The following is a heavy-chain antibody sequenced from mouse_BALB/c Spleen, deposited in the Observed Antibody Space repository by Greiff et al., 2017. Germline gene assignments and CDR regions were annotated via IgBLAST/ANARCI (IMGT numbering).Heavy chain of an antibody. D-gene: IGHD2-3*01. V-gene: IGHV1-69*02. J-gene: IGHJ4*01. Sequence: QVQLQQSGAELVRPGASVKLSCKASGYTFTSYWINWVKQRPGQGLEWIGNIYPSDSYTNYNQKFKDKATLTVDKSSSTAYMQLSSPTSEDSAVYYCTRSGGYYLYYYAMDYWGQGTSVTVSS. CDR1: GYTFTSYW. CDR2: IYPSDSYT. CDR3: TRSGGYYLYYYAMDY.